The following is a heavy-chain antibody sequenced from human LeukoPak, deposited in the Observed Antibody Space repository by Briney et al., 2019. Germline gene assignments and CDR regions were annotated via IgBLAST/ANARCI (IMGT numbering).Heavy chain of an antibody. J-gene: IGHJ6*03. CDR3: ARGLFVQSRITIFGVVISNYYMDV. V-gene: IGHV1-8*01. Sequence: ASVKVSCKASGYTFTSYDINWVRQATGQGLEWMGWMNPNSGNTGYAQKFQGRVTMTRNTSISTAYMELGSLRSEDTAVYYCARGLFVQSRITIFGVVISNYYMDVWGKGTTVTVSS. CDR2: MNPNSGNT. CDR1: GYTFTSYD. D-gene: IGHD3-3*01.